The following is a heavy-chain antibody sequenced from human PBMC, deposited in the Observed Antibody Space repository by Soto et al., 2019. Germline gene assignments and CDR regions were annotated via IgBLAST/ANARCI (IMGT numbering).Heavy chain of an antibody. J-gene: IGHJ6*02. CDR3: ARDNDRPQLGGNYYYILDV. D-gene: IGHD1-1*01. V-gene: IGHV1-69*12. CDR1: GGTFRNSA. CDR2: IMPIFRTP. Sequence: QVQLEQSGAEVKKPGSSVKVSCKASGGTFRNSAISWVRQAPGQGLEWLGGIMPIFRTPDYSQKFQGRVTVTADESTITAYTELRSLRSDDTAVYYCARDNDRPQLGGNYYYILDVWGQGTTVTVSS.